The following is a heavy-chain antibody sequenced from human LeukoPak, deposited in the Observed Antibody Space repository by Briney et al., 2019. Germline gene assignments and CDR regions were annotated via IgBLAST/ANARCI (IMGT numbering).Heavy chain of an antibody. J-gene: IGHJ4*02. CDR2: FDPEDGET. V-gene: IGHV1-24*01. CDR3: ASDAGGSRGNYDY. D-gene: IGHD1-7*01. CDR1: GYTLTELS. Sequence: ASVKVSCKVSGYTLTELSMHWVRQAPGKGLEWMGGFDPEDGETIYAQKFQGRVTMTRDTSISTAYMELNRLRSDDTAIYYCASDAGGSRGNYDYWGQGTLVTVSS.